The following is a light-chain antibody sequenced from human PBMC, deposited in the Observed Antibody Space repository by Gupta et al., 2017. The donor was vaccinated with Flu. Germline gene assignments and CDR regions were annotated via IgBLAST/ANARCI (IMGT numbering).Light chain of an antibody. V-gene: IGLV2-14*01. J-gene: IGLJ1*01. CDR2: EVS. CDR3: DSQTSGSGIGV. CDR1: SGVISGYND. Sequence: KITCTVGSGVISGYNDVHQHRPDTGNAHMLMIYEVSSQTSGVANRFCGSSSGYAAALSITRPQVEDEADYYYDSQTSGSGIGVFGGGTKVTVL.